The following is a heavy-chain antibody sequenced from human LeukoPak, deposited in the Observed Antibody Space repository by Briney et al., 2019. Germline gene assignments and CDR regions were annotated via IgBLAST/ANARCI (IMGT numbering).Heavy chain of an antibody. CDR1: GYNFTSYC. J-gene: IGHJ5*02. D-gene: IGHD6-19*01. CDR3: ARRKEVAGTPWFDP. V-gene: IGHV5-51*01. Sequence: EARKSSFKGSGYNFTSYCIGWVRQRPRKGRGWMGIIYHGECATRYSPSFLCRVAISSEKSIKSPYLQWSSLKASDTAMYYCARRKEVAGTPWFDPWGQGPLVTVSS. CDR2: IYHGECAT.